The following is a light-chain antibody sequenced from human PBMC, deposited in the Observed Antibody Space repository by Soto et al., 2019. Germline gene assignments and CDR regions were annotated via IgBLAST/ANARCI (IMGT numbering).Light chain of an antibody. J-gene: IGLJ2*01. CDR2: STN. CDR1: RSNIGADFA. CDR3: QSYDSSLSLV. Sequence: QSVLTQPPSVSGAPGQRVTISCAGNRSNIGADFAVHWYQHLPGTDPKLLIFSTNTRPSGVPDRFSGSRSGTSASLAITGRQAEDEADYYCQSYDSSLSLVFGGGTKLTVL. V-gene: IGLV1-40*01.